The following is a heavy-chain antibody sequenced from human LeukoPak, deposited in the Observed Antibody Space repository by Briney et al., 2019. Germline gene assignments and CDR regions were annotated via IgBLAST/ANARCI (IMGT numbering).Heavy chain of an antibody. D-gene: IGHD3-10*01. Sequence: ASVKVSCKASGYIFSVFYMHWVRQAPGQGPEWMGWISAYNGNTNYAQKLQGRVTMTTDTSTSTAYMELRSLRSDDTAVYYCARDPAVIYYGSGSYHDYWGQGTLVTVSS. CDR3: ARDPAVIYYGSGSYHDY. V-gene: IGHV1-18*04. CDR1: GYIFSVFY. J-gene: IGHJ4*02. CDR2: ISAYNGNT.